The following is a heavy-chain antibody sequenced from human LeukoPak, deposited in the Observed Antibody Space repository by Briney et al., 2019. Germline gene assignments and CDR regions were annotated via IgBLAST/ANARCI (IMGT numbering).Heavy chain of an antibody. J-gene: IGHJ4*02. CDR2: INGSGGST. V-gene: IGHV3-23*01. CDR1: GFTFSSYA. D-gene: IGHD3-22*01. Sequence: GGSLRLSCAASGFTFSSYAMSWVRQAPGKGLEWVSAINGSGGSTYYADSVKGRFTISRDNSKNTLYLQMNSLRAEDTAVYYCAKPPDYYDSSGYYPFDYWGQGTLVTVSS. CDR3: AKPPDYYDSSGYYPFDY.